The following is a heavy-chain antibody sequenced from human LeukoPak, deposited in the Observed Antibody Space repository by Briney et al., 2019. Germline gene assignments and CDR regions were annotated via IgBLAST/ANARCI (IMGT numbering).Heavy chain of an antibody. Sequence: ASVKVSCKASGYTFTGYYMHWVRQAPGQGLKWMGWISYNSGGTNYAQKFQGRVTMTRDTSISTAYMELSRLRSDDTAVYYCARSGYIYGLDYWGQGTLVTVSS. J-gene: IGHJ4*02. CDR2: ISYNSGGT. V-gene: IGHV1-2*02. D-gene: IGHD5-18*01. CDR3: ARSGYIYGLDY. CDR1: GYTFTGYY.